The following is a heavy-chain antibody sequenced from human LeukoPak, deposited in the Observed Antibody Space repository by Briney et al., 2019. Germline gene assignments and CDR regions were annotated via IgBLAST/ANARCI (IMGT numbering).Heavy chain of an antibody. CDR1: GFTVSSNY. CDR2: IYSGGST. Sequence: GGSLRLSCAASGFTVSSNYMSWVRQAPGKGLEWVSVIYSGGSTYYADSVKGRFTISRDNSKNTLYLQMNSLRAGDTAVYYCARAGDYGGNSDPNYYYGMDVWGQGTTVTVSS. CDR3: ARAGDYGGNSDPNYYYGMDV. D-gene: IGHD4-23*01. V-gene: IGHV3-66*01. J-gene: IGHJ6*02.